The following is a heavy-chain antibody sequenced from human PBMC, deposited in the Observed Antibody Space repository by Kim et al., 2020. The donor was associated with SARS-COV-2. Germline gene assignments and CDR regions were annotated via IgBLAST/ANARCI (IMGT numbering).Heavy chain of an antibody. D-gene: IGHD3-22*01. CDR3: ARIGYYYDSSGYYYVPSEYFQH. V-gene: IGHV4-31*03. CDR2: IYYSGST. Sequence: SETLSLTCTVSGGSISSGGYYWSWIRQHPGKGLEWIGYIYYSGSTYYNPSLKSRVTISVDTSKNQFSLKLSSVTAGDTAVYYCARIGYYYDSSGYYYVPSEYFQHWGQGTLVTVSS. CDR1: GGSISSGGYY. J-gene: IGHJ1*01.